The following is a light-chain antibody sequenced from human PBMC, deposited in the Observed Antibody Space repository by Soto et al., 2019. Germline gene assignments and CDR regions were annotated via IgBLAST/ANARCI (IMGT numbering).Light chain of an antibody. CDR1: QSIRHY. Sequence: DIQMTQSPPTLSASVGDRVTITCRASQSIRHYLAWYQQMPGKAPKLLIYGASTLQSGVPSRFSGSGSGTEFTLTISSLQPDDFGTYSCPPHNSYSQPFGQGPNVAIK. J-gene: IGKJ1*01. V-gene: IGKV1-5*01. CDR3: PPHNSYSQP. CDR2: GAS.